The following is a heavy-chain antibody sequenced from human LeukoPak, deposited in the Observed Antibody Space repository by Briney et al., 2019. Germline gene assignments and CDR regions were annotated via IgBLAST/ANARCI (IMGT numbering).Heavy chain of an antibody. CDR1: GFTFINYA. CDR3: ARLYYYDSSGYTNWFDP. Sequence: PGGSLRLSCAASGFTFINYAMSWVRQAPGKGLAWVSGYSATGGNTHYADFVKGRFTISGDNSKNTLYLQMNSLRAEDTAVYYCARLYYYDSSGYTNWFDPWGQGTLVTVSS. D-gene: IGHD3-22*01. V-gene: IGHV3-23*01. J-gene: IGHJ5*02. CDR2: YSATGGNT.